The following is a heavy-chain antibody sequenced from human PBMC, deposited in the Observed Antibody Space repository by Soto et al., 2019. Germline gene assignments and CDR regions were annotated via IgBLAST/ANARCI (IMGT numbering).Heavy chain of an antibody. Sequence: EGQRLESGGGLVQPGGSLRLSCAASGFTFSSYAMSWVRQAPGKGLEWVSAISGSGGSTYYADSVKGRFTISRDNSKNTLDLQMNSLRAEDTAVYYCAKDALDYGSSWFDPWGQGTLVTVSS. CDR2: ISGSGGST. D-gene: IGHD4-17*01. CDR3: AKDALDYGSSWFDP. J-gene: IGHJ5*02. V-gene: IGHV3-23*01. CDR1: GFTFSSYA.